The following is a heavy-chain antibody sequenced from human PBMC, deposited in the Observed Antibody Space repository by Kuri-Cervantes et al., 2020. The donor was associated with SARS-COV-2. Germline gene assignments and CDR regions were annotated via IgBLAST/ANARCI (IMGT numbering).Heavy chain of an antibody. D-gene: IGHD1-26*01. V-gene: IGHV3-48*02. CDR2: ISGSSSTK. CDR1: GITYSSYS. Sequence: GESMKIYCAASGITYSSYSMNWLRQAAGKGLGLVSYISGSSSTKYYADSVKGRFTTSRDNAKNSLYMQMNSPRDEDTAVYYCARDHGLGATDFDYWGQGTLVTVSS. J-gene: IGHJ4*02. CDR3: ARDHGLGATDFDY.